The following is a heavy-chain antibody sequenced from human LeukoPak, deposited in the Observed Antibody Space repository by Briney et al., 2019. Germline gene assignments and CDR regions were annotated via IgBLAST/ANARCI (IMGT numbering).Heavy chain of an antibody. Sequence: GGSLRLSCAASGFTFSSYSMKWVRQAPGKGLEWVSSISSSSSYIYYADSVKGRFTISRDNAKNSLYLQMNSLRAEDTAVYYCARDQGRSSSWYSEYYYYGMDVWGKGTTVTVSS. D-gene: IGHD6-13*01. CDR1: GFTFSSYS. CDR3: ARDQGRSSSWYSEYYYYGMDV. CDR2: ISSSSSYI. V-gene: IGHV3-21*01. J-gene: IGHJ6*04.